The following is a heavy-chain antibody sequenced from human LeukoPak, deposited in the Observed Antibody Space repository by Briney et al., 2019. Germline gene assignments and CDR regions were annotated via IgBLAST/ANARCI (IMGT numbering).Heavy chain of an antibody. CDR3: ASGLELDY. Sequence: PGGSLRLSCAASGFTFRSYWMRWVRQAPGKGLEWVANIKQGGSEKNYVDSVKGRFTISRDNAKNSLYLQMNSLRAEDTAVYYCASGLELDYWGQGTLVTVSS. CDR1: GFTFRSYW. CDR2: IKQGGSEK. V-gene: IGHV3-7*03. J-gene: IGHJ4*02.